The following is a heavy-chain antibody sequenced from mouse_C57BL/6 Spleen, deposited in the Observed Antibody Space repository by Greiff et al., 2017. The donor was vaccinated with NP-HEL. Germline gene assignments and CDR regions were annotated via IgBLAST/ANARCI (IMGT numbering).Heavy chain of an antibody. D-gene: IGHD1-1*01. Sequence: QVQLQQPGAELVKPGASVKLSCKASGYTFTSYWMHWVKQRPGRGLEWIGRIDPNSGGTKYNEKFKSKATLTVDKPSSTAYMQLSSLTSEDSAVYYCAKTLEFYYGSSQYYFDYWGQGTTLTVSS. CDR3: AKTLEFYYGSSQYYFDY. CDR1: GYTFTSYW. V-gene: IGHV1-72*01. J-gene: IGHJ2*01. CDR2: IDPNSGGT.